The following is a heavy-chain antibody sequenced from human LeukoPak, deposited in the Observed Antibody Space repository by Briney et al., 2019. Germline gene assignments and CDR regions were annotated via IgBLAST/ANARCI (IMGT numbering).Heavy chain of an antibody. CDR1: GFTVSSNY. Sequence: GGSLRLSCAASGFTVSSNYMSWVRQAPGKGLEWVSLIFSGGGTYYADSVKGRFTISRDKSRNTLYLQMNSLRAEDTAVYYCVRGPGYPGGKLDYWGQGTLVTVSS. CDR2: IFSGGGT. J-gene: IGHJ4*02. V-gene: IGHV3-53*01. D-gene: IGHD3-16*01. CDR3: VRGPGYPGGKLDY.